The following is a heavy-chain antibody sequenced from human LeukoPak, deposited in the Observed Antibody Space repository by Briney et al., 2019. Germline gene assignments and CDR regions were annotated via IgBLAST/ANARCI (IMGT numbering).Heavy chain of an antibody. V-gene: IGHV3-21*01. CDR3: ARDLPYYYDSSGYYRGPFDY. Sequence: GGSLRLSCAASGFTFSSYSMNLVRQAPGKGLEWVSSISSSSYIYYADSVEGRFTISRDNAKNSLYLQMNSLRAEDTAVYYCARDLPYYYDSSGYYRGPFDYWGQGTLVTVSS. CDR1: GFTFSSYS. CDR2: ISSSSYI. D-gene: IGHD3-22*01. J-gene: IGHJ4*02.